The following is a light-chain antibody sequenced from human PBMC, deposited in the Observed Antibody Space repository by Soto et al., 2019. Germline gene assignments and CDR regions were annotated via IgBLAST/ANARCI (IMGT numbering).Light chain of an antibody. CDR1: QSVSSN. J-gene: IGKJ2*01. V-gene: IGKV3-15*01. CDR2: GAS. Sequence: EIVMTQSPANLSVSPGERATLSCRASQSVSSNLAWYQQKPGQGPRLLIYGASTRATSIPARFSGSGSGTEFTFTINSLQSEDFAVYYCQQYNKWPPYTFGQGNKLEIK. CDR3: QQYNKWPPYT.